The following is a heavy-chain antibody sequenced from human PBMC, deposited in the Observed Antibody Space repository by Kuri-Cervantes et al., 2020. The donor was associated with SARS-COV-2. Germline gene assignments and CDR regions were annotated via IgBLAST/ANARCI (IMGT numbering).Heavy chain of an antibody. Sequence: GGSLRLSCSASGFTFSSSGFHWVRQAPGKGLEYVSAISIDGSEIFYADSVRGRFTISRDNSKNTLYLLMSSLRVEDTAMYYCARDLGVAPDFWGQGTQVTVSS. CDR3: ARDLGVAPDF. D-gene: IGHD3-16*01. CDR1: GFTFSSSG. CDR2: ISIDGSEI. V-gene: IGHV3-64*04. J-gene: IGHJ4*02.